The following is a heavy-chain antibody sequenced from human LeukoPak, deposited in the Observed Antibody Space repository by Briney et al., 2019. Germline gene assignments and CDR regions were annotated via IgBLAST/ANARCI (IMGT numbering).Heavy chain of an antibody. Sequence: GGSLRLSCAASGFTFSSYAMTWMRQAPEKGLEWVSTISGSGGTTYYADSVKGRFTISRDNSKNTLYLQMNSLRADDTAVYYCAKGKNGTGYLNWFDPWGEGTLVTVSS. J-gene: IGHJ5*02. CDR1: GFTFSSYA. D-gene: IGHD3-9*01. CDR3: AKGKNGTGYLNWFDP. V-gene: IGHV3-23*01. CDR2: ISGSGGTT.